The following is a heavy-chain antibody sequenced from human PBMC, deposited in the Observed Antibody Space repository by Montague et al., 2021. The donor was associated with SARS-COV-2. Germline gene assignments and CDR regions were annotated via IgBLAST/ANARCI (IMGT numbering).Heavy chain of an antibody. J-gene: IGHJ4*02. V-gene: IGHV4-4*07. Sequence: SETLSLTCTVSGGSSNYYYWHWPRQSAGKGLEWIGRIYSSGNTNSNPSLESRVIMSVDSSQNQFSLKLNSVAAADTAVYYCARGDHPTTASWYFFDSWGQGALVTVSS. CDR1: GGSSNYYY. CDR3: ARGDHPTTASWYFFDS. D-gene: IGHD6-13*01. CDR2: IYSSGNT.